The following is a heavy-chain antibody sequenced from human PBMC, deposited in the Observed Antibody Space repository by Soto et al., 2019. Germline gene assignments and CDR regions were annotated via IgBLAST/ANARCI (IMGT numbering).Heavy chain of an antibody. CDR3: GGYITSRIDI. CDR2: SRNKANSYTI. V-gene: IGHV3-72*01. J-gene: IGHJ6*01. Sequence: EVLLVESGGGLVQPGGSLRLSCAVSGFTFSDHYMDWVRQAPGKGLEWVGRSRNKANSYTISYAASVKGRFTISRDDSRSSFYLQMNSLIAEYTAVYYCGGYITSRIDIWGKGTTVTGFS. D-gene: IGHD3-10*01. CDR1: GFTFSDHY.